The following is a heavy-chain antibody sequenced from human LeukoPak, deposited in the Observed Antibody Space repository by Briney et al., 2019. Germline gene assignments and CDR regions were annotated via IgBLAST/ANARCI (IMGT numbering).Heavy chain of an antibody. J-gene: IGHJ4*02. CDR2: ITGSDDKT. V-gene: IGHV3-23*01. Sequence: QAGXSLQISCAASGFTFSSFAMTWVRQAPGKGLEWVSTITGSDDKTYYGDSVKGRFTISRDYSKNTLRLQMNSLRVEDTAIYYCAKGPHVGSGYHPDYWGQGTLVTVSS. CDR3: AKGPHVGSGYHPDY. CDR1: GFTFSSFA. D-gene: IGHD3-22*01.